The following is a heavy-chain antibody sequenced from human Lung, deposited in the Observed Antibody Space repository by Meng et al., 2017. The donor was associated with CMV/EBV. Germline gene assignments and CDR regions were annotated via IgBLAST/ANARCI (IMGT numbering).Heavy chain of an antibody. CDR2: IYSGGST. J-gene: IGHJ6*02. CDR1: GFTVSSNY. Sequence: GESXKISXAASGFTVSSNYMSWVRQAPGKGLEWVSVIYSGGSTYYADSVKGRFTISRDNSKNTLYLQMNSLRAEDTAVYYCARNNCSSTSCYSLYYYGMDVWGQGTTVTVSS. V-gene: IGHV3-53*01. CDR3: ARNNCSSTSCYSLYYYGMDV. D-gene: IGHD2-2*01.